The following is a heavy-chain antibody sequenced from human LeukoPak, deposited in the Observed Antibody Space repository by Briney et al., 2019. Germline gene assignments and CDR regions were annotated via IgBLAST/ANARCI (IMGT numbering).Heavy chain of an antibody. J-gene: IGHJ3*01. Sequence: SETLSLTCTVSGGSISSSNYYWGWIRQPPGRGLEWIANIYYSGRTYYNPSLKSRVTISVDTSKNQFSLKVSAVTAADTAVYYCARPLNTGDVDAFDVWGQGTMVTVLS. D-gene: IGHD2-8*02. CDR2: IYYSGRT. CDR3: ARPLNTGDVDAFDV. CDR1: GGSISSSNYY. V-gene: IGHV4-39*01.